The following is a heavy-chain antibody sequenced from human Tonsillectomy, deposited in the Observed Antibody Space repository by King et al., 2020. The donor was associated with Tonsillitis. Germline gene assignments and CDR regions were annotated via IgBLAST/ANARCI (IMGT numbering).Heavy chain of an antibody. V-gene: IGHV1-18*01. CDR3: ARNLERNRGFDY. CDR2: IIGYNGNV. D-gene: IGHD1-1*01. J-gene: IGHJ4*02. Sequence: QLVQSGAEVKKPGASVKVSCKTSYYTFTSYGISWVRQAPGQGLDWMGWIIGYNGNVKYVQKFQGRVTMTTDTSTSTAYMELRSLTSDDTAVYYCARNLERNRGFDYWSQATLVTASS. CDR1: YYTFTSYG.